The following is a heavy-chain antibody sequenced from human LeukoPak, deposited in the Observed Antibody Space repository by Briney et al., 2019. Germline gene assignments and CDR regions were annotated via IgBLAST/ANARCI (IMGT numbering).Heavy chain of an antibody. Sequence: GGSLRLSCAASGFTVSSNYMSWVRQAPGKGLEWVSVMYSGGNTYYADSVKGRFTISRDNSKNTLYLQMNSLRAEDTAVYYCAKDKSSGYSSSWYVPDWGQGTLVTVSS. J-gene: IGHJ4*02. CDR1: GFTVSSNY. V-gene: IGHV3-53*01. CDR3: AKDKSSGYSSSWYVPD. D-gene: IGHD6-13*01. CDR2: MYSGGNT.